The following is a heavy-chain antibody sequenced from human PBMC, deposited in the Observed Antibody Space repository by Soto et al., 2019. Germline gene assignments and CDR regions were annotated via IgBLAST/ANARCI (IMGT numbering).Heavy chain of an antibody. CDR1: GGTFSSYA. Sequence: SVKVSCKASGGTFSSYAISWVRQAPGQGLEWMGGIIPIFGTANYAQKFQGRVTITADESTSTAYMELSSLRSEDTAVYYCAREYSSGWYWFDPWGQGTLVTVSS. V-gene: IGHV1-69*13. CDR2: IIPIFGTA. CDR3: AREYSSGWYWFDP. D-gene: IGHD6-19*01. J-gene: IGHJ5*02.